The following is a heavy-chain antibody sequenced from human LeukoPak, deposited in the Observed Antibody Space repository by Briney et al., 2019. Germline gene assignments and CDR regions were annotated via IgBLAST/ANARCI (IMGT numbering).Heavy chain of an antibody. CDR3: ARHYYDSSGYYAYYYYYGMDV. CDR2: INTNTGNP. D-gene: IGHD3-22*01. Sequence: ASVKVSCKASGYTFTSYAMNWVRQAPGQGLEWMGWINTNTGNPTYAQGFTGRFVFPLDTSVSTAYLQISSLKAEDTAVYYCARHYYDSSGYYAYYYYYGMDVWGQGTTVTVSS. CDR1: GYTFTSYA. J-gene: IGHJ6*02. V-gene: IGHV7-4-1*02.